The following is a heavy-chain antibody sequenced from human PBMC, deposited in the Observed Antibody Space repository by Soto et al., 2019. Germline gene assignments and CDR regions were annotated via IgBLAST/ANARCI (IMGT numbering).Heavy chain of an antibody. J-gene: IGHJ6*02. CDR1: GYSFTSYW. D-gene: IGHD5-18*01. CDR3: ASVDTDYYYYGMDV. Sequence: SLKISCKGSGYSFTSYWISWVRQMPGKGLEWIGRIDPSDSYTNYSPSFQGHVTISADXSXXTXXXQXSXXXAXDTAMYYCASVDTDYYYYGMDVWGQGTTVTVSS. V-gene: IGHV5-10-1*01. CDR2: IDPSDSYT.